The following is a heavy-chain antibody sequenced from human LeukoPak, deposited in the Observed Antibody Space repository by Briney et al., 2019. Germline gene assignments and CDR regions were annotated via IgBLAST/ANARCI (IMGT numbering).Heavy chain of an antibody. D-gene: IGHD1-1*01. V-gene: IGHV3-7*01. J-gene: IGHJ5*02. CDR2: IKEDGSEK. Sequence: GGSLRLSCAASGFTFSRSWMSWVRQAPGKGLEWVANIKEDGSEKYYVDSVKGRFTISRDNAKNSLDLQMSSLRAEDTAVYYCAKGSKNVGPWGQGLLVTVSS. CDR3: AKGSKNVGP. CDR1: GFTFSRSW.